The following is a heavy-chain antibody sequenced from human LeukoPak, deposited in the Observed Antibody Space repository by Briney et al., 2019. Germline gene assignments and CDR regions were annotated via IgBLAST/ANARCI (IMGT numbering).Heavy chain of an antibody. D-gene: IGHD6-13*01. Sequence: GGSLRLSCAASGFTFSSNYMSWVRQAPGKGLEWVSVIYSGGSTYYSDSVKGRFTISRDNSKDTLYLQMNSLRAEDTAVYYCARGQAAAGYDYYYYYGMDVWGKGTTVTVSS. CDR1: GFTFSSNY. CDR3: ARGQAAAGYDYYYYYGMDV. V-gene: IGHV3-53*01. J-gene: IGHJ6*04. CDR2: IYSGGST.